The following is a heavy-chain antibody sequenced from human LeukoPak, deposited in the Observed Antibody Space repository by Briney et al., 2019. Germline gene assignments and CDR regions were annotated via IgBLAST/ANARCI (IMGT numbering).Heavy chain of an antibody. V-gene: IGHV3-30*18. CDR3: AKAYCSSISCSPVDY. CDR2: ISYDGSNK. CDR1: GFTFSSYG. Sequence: GGSLRLSCAASGFTFSSYGMHWVRQAPGKGLEWVAVISYDGSNKYYADSVKGRFTISRDTSKNTLYLQMNSLRAEDTAMYYCAKAYCSSISCSPVDYWGQGTLVTVSS. D-gene: IGHD2-2*01. J-gene: IGHJ4*02.